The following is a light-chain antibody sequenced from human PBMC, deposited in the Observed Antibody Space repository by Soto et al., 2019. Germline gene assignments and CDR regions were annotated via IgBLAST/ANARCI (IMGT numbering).Light chain of an antibody. Sequence: EIVLTQCPATLSVSPGERATLSCRASQSVYSNLAWYQQKPGQAPRFLIYGASTRATGIPARFSGSGSGTEFTLTISSLQSEDFAVYYCQQYDNWPLTFGGGTKVDIK. CDR3: QQYDNWPLT. V-gene: IGKV3-15*01. CDR1: QSVYSN. J-gene: IGKJ4*01. CDR2: GAS.